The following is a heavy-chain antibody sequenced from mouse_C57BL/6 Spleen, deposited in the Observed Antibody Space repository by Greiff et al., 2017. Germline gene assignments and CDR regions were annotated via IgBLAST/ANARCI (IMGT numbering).Heavy chain of an antibody. J-gene: IGHJ4*01. CDR1: GYTFTSYW. D-gene: IGHD1-1*01. V-gene: IGHV1-53*01. Sequence: QVQLKQSGTELEKPGASVKLSCKASGYTFTSYWMHWVKQRPGQGLEWIGNINPSNGGTNYNEKFKSKATLTVDKSSSTAYMQLSSLTSEDSAVYYCARDDYYGSILYAMDYWGQGTSVTVSS. CDR2: INPSNGGT. CDR3: ARDDYYGSILYAMDY.